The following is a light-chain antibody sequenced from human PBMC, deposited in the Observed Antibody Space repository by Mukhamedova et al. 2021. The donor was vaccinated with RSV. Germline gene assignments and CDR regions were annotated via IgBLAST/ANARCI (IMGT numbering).Light chain of an antibody. CDR2: GAS. Sequence: GASTRAAGIPDRFSGSGSGTDLTLTISRLEPEDFAVYYCQRYADSPRMYTFGQGTKLEIK. CDR3: QRYADSPRMYT. V-gene: IGKV3-20*01. J-gene: IGKJ2*01.